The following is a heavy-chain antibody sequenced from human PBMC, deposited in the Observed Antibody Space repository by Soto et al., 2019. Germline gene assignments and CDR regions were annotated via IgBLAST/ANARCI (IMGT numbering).Heavy chain of an antibody. CDR2: ISGSGGST. D-gene: IGHD3-3*01. V-gene: IGHV3-23*01. CDR1: GFTFSSYA. CDR3: AKDLGDYDFWSGRRDAFDS. J-gene: IGHJ3*02. Sequence: SLRLSCAASGFTFSSYAMSWVRQAPGKGLEWVSAISGSGGSTYYADSVKGRFTISRDNSKNTLYLQMNSLRAEDTAVYYCAKDLGDYDFWSGRRDAFDSWGQGTMVTVSS.